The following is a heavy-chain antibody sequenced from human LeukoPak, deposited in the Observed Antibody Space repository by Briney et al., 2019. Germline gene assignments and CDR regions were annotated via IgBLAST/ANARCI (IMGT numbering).Heavy chain of an antibody. D-gene: IGHD4-17*01. CDR2: INHSGST. CDR1: GGSFSGYY. Sequence: SETLSLTCAVYGGSFSGYYWSWIRQPPGKGLEWIGEINHSGSTNYNPSLKSRVTISVDTSKNQFSLKVNSVTAADTAVYYCARATYYGDIDYWGQGTLVTVSS. V-gene: IGHV4-34*01. CDR3: ARATYYGDIDY. J-gene: IGHJ4*02.